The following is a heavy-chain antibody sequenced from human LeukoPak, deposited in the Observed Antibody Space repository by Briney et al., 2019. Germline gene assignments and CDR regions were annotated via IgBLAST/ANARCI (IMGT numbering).Heavy chain of an antibody. V-gene: IGHV1-18*01. CDR2: ISAYNGNT. CDR3: ARESTYYDFWSGYYRRSGWFDP. J-gene: IGHJ5*02. Sequence: GASVKVSCKASGYTFTSYGISWVRQAPGQGLEWMGWISAYNGNTNYAQKLQGRVTMTTDTSTRTAYMELRSLRSDDTAVYYCARESTYYDFWSGYYRRSGWFDPWGQGTLVTVSS. CDR1: GYTFTSYG. D-gene: IGHD3-3*01.